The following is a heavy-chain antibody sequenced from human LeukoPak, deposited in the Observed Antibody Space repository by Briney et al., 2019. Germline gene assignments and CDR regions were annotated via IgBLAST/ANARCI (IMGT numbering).Heavy chain of an antibody. CDR2: VTNGGTT. Sequence: GGSLRLSCAASGLTFSSHTMNWVRQAPGKGLEYISSVTNGGTTYYADSVKGRFTISRDNSKSTLYLQMNSLRAEDTAVYYCARVEGGSSIFDYWGQGTLVTVSS. CDR1: GLTFSSHT. CDR3: ARVEGGSSIFDY. D-gene: IGHD1-26*01. J-gene: IGHJ4*02. V-gene: IGHV3-23*01.